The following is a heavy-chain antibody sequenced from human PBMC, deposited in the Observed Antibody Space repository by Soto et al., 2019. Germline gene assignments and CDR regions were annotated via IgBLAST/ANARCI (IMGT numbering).Heavy chain of an antibody. CDR2: IIPIFGML. D-gene: IGHD2-21*02. CDR3: AGSICGGDCYSRIDFYYYGLDV. V-gene: IGHV1-69*13. CDR1: GGTVSSYA. Sequence: SVKVSCKASGGTVSSYAINWVRQAPGQGLEWMGGIIPIFGMLNYAQKFRGRVTISADESTSTAYMEVNSLTFEDTAVFYCAGSICGGDCYSRIDFYYYGLDVCRQGTTVTVSS. J-gene: IGHJ6*02.